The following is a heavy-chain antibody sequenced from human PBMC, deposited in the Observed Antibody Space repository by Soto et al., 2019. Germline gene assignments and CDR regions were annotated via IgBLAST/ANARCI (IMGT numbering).Heavy chain of an antibody. CDR3: ARSNLHYGWVQNGFDP. V-gene: IGHV3-23*01. CDR2: VSGSGDNT. D-gene: IGHD1-7*01. Sequence: EVQLLDSGGGLVQPGGSLRLSCAASGFTFNKYAMSWVRQAPGEGLEWVSAVSGSGDNTYCADSVEGRFTISRDNSKNRLYLQSSSLRAENTDVYYCARSNLHYGWVQNGFDPWGQGTVVNGS. J-gene: IGHJ5*02. CDR1: GFTFNKYA.